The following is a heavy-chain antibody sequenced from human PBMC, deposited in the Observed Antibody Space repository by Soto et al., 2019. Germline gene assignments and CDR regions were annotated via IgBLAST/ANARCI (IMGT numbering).Heavy chain of an antibody. Sequence: PSETLSLTCTVSSDSISSYYWSWIRQPPGKGLEWIGYISYVGSTYYNPSLKSRVTISVDTSKNQFSLKLSSVTAADTAVYYCARAPSRGYSSGWAFDYWGQGTLVTVSS. D-gene: IGHD6-19*01. CDR2: ISYVGST. CDR1: SDSISSYY. V-gene: IGHV4-59*01. CDR3: ARAPSRGYSSGWAFDY. J-gene: IGHJ4*02.